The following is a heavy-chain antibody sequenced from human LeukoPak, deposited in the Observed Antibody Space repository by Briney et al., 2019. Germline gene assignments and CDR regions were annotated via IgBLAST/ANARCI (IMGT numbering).Heavy chain of an antibody. Sequence: PVKVSCKASGGTFSSYAISWVRQAPGQGLEWMGRIIPILGIANYAQKFQGRVTITADKSTSTAYMELSSLRSEDTAVYYCARSGSGSPDYWGQGTLVTVSS. CDR2: IIPILGIA. CDR3: ARSGSGSPDY. CDR1: GGTFSSYA. J-gene: IGHJ4*02. V-gene: IGHV1-69*04. D-gene: IGHD3-10*01.